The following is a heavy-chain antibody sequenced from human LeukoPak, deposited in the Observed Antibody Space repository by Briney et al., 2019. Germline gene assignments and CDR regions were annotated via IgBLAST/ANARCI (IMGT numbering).Heavy chain of an antibody. CDR1: GGSISSGSYY. Sequence: SETLSLTCTVSGGSISSGSYYWSWIRQPAGKGLKWIGRIYTSGSTNYNPSLKSRVTISVDTSKNQFSLKLSSVTAGDTAVYYCARGSYSGSYYYWRQGTLVTVSS. V-gene: IGHV4-61*02. CDR3: ARGSYSGSYYY. CDR2: IYTSGST. J-gene: IGHJ4*02. D-gene: IGHD1-26*01.